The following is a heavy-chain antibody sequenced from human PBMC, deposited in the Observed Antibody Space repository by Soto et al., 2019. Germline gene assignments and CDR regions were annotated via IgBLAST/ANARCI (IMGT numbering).Heavy chain of an antibody. CDR3: ARGLGGIQLCLPH. CDR2: TYYRSKWYN. CDR1: GDSVSSNSAA. D-gene: IGHD5-18*01. J-gene: IGHJ4*02. V-gene: IGHV6-1*01. Sequence: SQTLSLTCAISGDSVSSNSAAWNWIRQPPSRGLEWLGRTYYRSKWYNDYAVSVKSRITINPDTSKNQFSLQLNSVAPEDTAVYYCARGLGGIQLCLPHWGQGTLVTVSS.